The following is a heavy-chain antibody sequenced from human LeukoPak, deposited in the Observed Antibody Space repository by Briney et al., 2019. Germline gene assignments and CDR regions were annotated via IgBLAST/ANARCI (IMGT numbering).Heavy chain of an antibody. D-gene: IGHD3-9*01. Sequence: ASVKVSCKASGYTFTTYTIHWVRQAPGQRLEWMGWVTSYNGDTNYAQKFQGRVTMSTDTSTSTAYMELRSLRFDDTAIYYCAKDWHILTGRNCFDPWGQGTLVTVSS. V-gene: IGHV1-3*01. J-gene: IGHJ5*02. CDR2: VTSYNGDT. CDR3: AKDWHILTGRNCFDP. CDR1: GYTFTTYT.